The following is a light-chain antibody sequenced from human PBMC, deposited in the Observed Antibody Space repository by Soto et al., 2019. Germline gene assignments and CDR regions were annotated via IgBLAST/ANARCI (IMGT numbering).Light chain of an antibody. CDR2: GAS. Sequence: EIVLTQSPGTLSLSPGERATLSCRASQSVSGSYLAWHQQKPGQAPRLLIYGASSRATGIPDRFSGSGSGTDFTLTISRLEPEDFAVYYRQQYGSSPLTFGGGTKVEIK. J-gene: IGKJ4*01. CDR1: QSVSGSY. V-gene: IGKV3-20*01. CDR3: QQYGSSPLT.